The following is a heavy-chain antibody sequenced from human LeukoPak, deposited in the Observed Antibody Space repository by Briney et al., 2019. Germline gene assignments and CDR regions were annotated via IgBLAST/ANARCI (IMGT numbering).Heavy chain of an antibody. V-gene: IGHV3-30-3*01. CDR1: GFTFSNFA. D-gene: IGHD3-10*01. CDR3: ARARDPNYYGSGSYITDY. CDR2: ISYDGSNK. J-gene: IGHJ4*02. Sequence: GGSLRLSCAASGFTFSNFAMHWVRQAPGKGLEWVAVISYDGSNKYYADSVKGRFTISRDNSKNTLYLQMNSLRAEDTAVYYCARARDPNYYGSGSYITDYWGQGTLVTVSS.